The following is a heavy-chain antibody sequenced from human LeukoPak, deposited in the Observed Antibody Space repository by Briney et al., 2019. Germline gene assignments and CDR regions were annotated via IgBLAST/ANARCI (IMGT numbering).Heavy chain of an antibody. V-gene: IGHV3-21*01. CDR1: GFTFSSYS. CDR2: ISSSSSYI. Sequence: NSGGSLRLSCAASGFTFSSYSMNWVRQAPGKGLEWVSSISSSSSYIYYADSVKGRFTISRDNAKNSLYLQMNSLRAEDTAVYYCARALKVVPAAISLYGMDVWGQGTTVTVSS. J-gene: IGHJ6*02. CDR3: ARALKVVPAAISLYGMDV. D-gene: IGHD2-2*01.